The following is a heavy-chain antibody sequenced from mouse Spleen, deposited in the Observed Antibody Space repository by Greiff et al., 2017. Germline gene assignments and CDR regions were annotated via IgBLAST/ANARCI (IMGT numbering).Heavy chain of an antibody. CDR2: INPNYGTT. CDR1: GYSFTDYN. V-gene: IGHV1-39*01. D-gene: IGHD3-3*01. Sequence: EVQLQQSGPELVKPGASVKIPCKASGYSFTDYNMNWVKQSNGKSLEWIGVINPNYGTTSYNQKFKGKATLTVDTSSSTAYMQLSSLTSEDSAVYYCARGDHPGGRFAYWGQGTLVTVSA. CDR3: ARGDHPGGRFAY. J-gene: IGHJ3*01.